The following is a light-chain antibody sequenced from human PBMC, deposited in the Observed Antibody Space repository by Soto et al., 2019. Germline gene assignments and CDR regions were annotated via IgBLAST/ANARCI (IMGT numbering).Light chain of an antibody. V-gene: IGKV1-5*01. Sequence: DIQMTQSPSTLSASVGDRVTITCRASQRIRKWLAWYQQKPGKAPKLMIFHDSSLEIGVPSRISGSGSGTEFTHTLNSLQPYDCATYYCQQYETYWTFGQGTNVEI. J-gene: IGKJ1*01. CDR1: QRIRKW. CDR2: HDS. CDR3: QQYETYWT.